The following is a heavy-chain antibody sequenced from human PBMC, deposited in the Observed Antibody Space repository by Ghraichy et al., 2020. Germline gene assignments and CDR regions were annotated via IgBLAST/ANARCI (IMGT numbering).Heavy chain of an antibody. V-gene: IGHV3-21*01. D-gene: IGHD1-26*01. CDR2: ISANSGYI. J-gene: IGHJ6*02. Sequence: SCAASGVTFTSYTMNWVRQAPGKGLEWVSSISANSGYIYYADLVKGRFTITRDKTKNTLYLQMNSLRAEDTAVYYCARLLVAATIDFYSGMAVLGQGTTVTVSS. CDR1: GVTFTSYT. CDR3: ARLLVAATIDFYSGMAV.